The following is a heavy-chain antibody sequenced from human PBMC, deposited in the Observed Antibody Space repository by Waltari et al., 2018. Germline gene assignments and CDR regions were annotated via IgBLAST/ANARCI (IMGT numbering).Heavy chain of an antibody. V-gene: IGHV1-69*01. CDR3: GRGRHYFDDSGYPSNYYVDV. CDR1: GGTFTNFV. J-gene: IGHJ6*02. Sequence: QVQLEQSGAEVKKPGSSVRVSCKASGGTFTNFVISWVRQAPGQWLEWMGGFISGFGIDNYHKNLQDRITITTDESTRTADMELRSLTSEDTAIYYCGRGRHYFDDSGYPSNYYVDVWGPGTTVTVSS. CDR2: FISGFGID. D-gene: IGHD3-22*01.